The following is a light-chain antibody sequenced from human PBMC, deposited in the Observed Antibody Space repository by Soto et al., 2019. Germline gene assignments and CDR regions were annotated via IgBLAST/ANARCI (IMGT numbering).Light chain of an antibody. CDR1: SGHSRYA. J-gene: IGLJ2*01. V-gene: IGLV4-69*01. Sequence: QPVLTQSPSASASLGASVTLTCPLSSGHSRYAIAWHQQQPGKGPRYLMKLSSDGSHSKGDGIPDRFSGSSSGAERYLTISSRQSEDEADYYCQTWDTGARVVFGGGTKLTVL. CDR2: LSSDGSH. CDR3: QTWDTGARVV.